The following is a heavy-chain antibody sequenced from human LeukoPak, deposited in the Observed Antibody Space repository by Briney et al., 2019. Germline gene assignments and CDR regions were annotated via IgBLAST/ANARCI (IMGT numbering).Heavy chain of an antibody. Sequence: GASVKVSCKASGYTVTGYYMHWVRQAPGQGLEWMGWINPNSGGTNYAQKFQGRVTMTRDTSISTAYMELSRLRSDDTAVYYCAREPYPPPWYYFDYWGQGTLVTVSS. CDR2: INPNSGGT. J-gene: IGHJ4*02. CDR3: AREPYPPPWYYFDY. V-gene: IGHV1-2*02. D-gene: IGHD2-8*02. CDR1: GYTVTGYY.